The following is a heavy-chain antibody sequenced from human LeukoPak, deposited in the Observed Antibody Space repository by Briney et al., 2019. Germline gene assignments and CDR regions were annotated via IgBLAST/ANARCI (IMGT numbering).Heavy chain of an antibody. V-gene: IGHV3-30*03. J-gene: IGHJ6*02. CDR1: GFTFSSFG. Sequence: GGSLRLSCAASGFTFSSFGMHWVRQAPGRGLEWVALLSFDGNHQFYADSVKGRFTLSRDNFKNMVFLEMTSLRVEDTAVYYCARDLDWNDEDYYYGMDVWGQGTTVTVSS. CDR2: LSFDGNHQ. D-gene: IGHD1-1*01. CDR3: ARDLDWNDEDYYYGMDV.